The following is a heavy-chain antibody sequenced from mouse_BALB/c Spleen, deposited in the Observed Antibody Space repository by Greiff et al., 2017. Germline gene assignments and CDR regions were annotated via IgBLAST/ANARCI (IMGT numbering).Heavy chain of an antibody. CDR3: ARDGSQAWFAY. CDR1: GYTFTDYN. D-gene: IGHD2-3*01. J-gene: IGHJ3*01. V-gene: IGHV1-18*01. CDR2: INPNNGGT. Sequence: VQLKQSGPELVKPGASVKIPCKASGYTFTDYNMDWVKQSHGKSLEWIGDINPNNGGTIYNQTFKGKATLTVDKSSSTAYMELRSLTSEDTAGDYCARDGSQAWFAYWGQGTLVTVSA.